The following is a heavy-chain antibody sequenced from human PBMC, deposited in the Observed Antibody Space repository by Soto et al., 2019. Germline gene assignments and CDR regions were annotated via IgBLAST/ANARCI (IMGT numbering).Heavy chain of an antibody. CDR2: ISAYNGNT. V-gene: IGHV1-18*01. CDR3: ARDRLRGVHQYYYYCMDV. CDR1: GYTFTSYG. Sequence: ASVKVSCKASGYTFTSYGISWVRQAPGQGLEWMGWISAYNGNTNYAQKLQGRVTMTTDTSTSTAYMELRSLRSDDTAVYYCARDRLRGVHQYYYYCMDVWGQGTTVTVSS. D-gene: IGHD3-10*01. J-gene: IGHJ6*02.